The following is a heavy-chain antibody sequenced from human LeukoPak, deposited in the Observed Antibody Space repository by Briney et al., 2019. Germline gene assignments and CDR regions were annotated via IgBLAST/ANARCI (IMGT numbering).Heavy chain of an antibody. D-gene: IGHD3-10*01. CDR2: ISSSGSTI. CDR3: VYGSGNYFDN. J-gene: IGHJ4*02. Sequence: GGSLRLSCAASGFTFSSYEMNWVRQAPGKGLEWVSYISSSGSTIYYADSVKGRFTISRDNAKNTLYLQMNSPRAEDTAVYYCVYGSGNYFDNWGQGTLVTVSS. V-gene: IGHV3-48*03. CDR1: GFTFSSYE.